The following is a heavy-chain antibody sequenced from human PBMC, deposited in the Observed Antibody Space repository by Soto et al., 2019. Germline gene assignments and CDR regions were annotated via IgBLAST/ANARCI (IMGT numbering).Heavy chain of an antibody. CDR2: IYWDDDK. CDR1: GFSLSNSRVG. Sequence: SGPTLVNPTQTLTLTCTVSGFSLSNSRVGVGWIRQPPGKALEWLALIYWDDDKRYSPSLKSRLTISKDTSKNQVILTMTNMDPVDTATYYCAHAYSSGWPYYYYGLDVWGQGTTVTVS. D-gene: IGHD6-19*01. CDR3: AHAYSSGWPYYYYGLDV. V-gene: IGHV2-5*02. J-gene: IGHJ6*02.